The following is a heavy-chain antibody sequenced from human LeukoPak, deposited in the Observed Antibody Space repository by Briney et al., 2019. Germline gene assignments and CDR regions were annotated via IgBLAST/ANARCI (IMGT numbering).Heavy chain of an antibody. Sequence: SETLSLTCAVYGGPFSGYYWSWIRQPPGKGLEWIGEINHSGSTNYNPSLKSRVTISVDTSKNQFSLKLSSVTAADTAVYYCALTGSGTGDFDYWGQGTLVTVSS. V-gene: IGHV4-34*01. J-gene: IGHJ4*02. CDR2: INHSGST. CDR3: ALTGSGTGDFDY. CDR1: GGPFSGYY. D-gene: IGHD3-10*01.